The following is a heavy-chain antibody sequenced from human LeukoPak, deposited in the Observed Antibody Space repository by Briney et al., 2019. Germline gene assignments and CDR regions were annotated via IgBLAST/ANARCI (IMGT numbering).Heavy chain of an antibody. D-gene: IGHD3-16*01. J-gene: IGHJ3*01. CDR2: IFDSGVPS. V-gene: IGHV3-23*01. CDR1: RITFGHHA. CDR3: TKAVGGGRDAYDV. Sequence: GGSLRLSCVASRITFGHHAMNWARQAPGKGLEWVSSIFDSGVPSYYSDSVKGRFTISRDNSRDTFYLQMENLRAEDSATYYCTKAVGGGRDAYDVWGQGTRVIVSS.